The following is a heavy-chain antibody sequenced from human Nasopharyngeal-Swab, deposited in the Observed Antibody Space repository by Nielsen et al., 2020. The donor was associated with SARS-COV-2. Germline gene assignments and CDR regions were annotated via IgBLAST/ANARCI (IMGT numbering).Heavy chain of an antibody. J-gene: IGHJ4*02. D-gene: IGHD3-22*01. CDR2: IYSVGST. V-gene: IGHV3-66*01. Sequence: GESLKISCAASGFTVSSNYMSWVRQAPGKGLEWVSVIYSVGSTYYADSVKGRFTISRDNSKNTLYLQMNSLRAEDTAVYYCARVGLHYYDSSGPFDYWGQGTLVTVSS. CDR1: GFTVSSNY. CDR3: ARVGLHYYDSSGPFDY.